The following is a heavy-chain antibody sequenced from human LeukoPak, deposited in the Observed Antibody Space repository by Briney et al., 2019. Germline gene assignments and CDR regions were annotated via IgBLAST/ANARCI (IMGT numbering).Heavy chain of an antibody. J-gene: IGHJ1*01. D-gene: IGHD6-19*01. Sequence: PSETLSLNCTVSGGSISSYYWSWIRQPPGKGLEWIGYIYYSGSTNYNPSLKSRVTISVDTSKNQFSLKLSSVTAADTAVYYCASSGWSLIYFQHWGQGTLVTVSS. CDR2: IYYSGST. CDR3: ASSGWSLIYFQH. V-gene: IGHV4-59*01. CDR1: GGSISSYY.